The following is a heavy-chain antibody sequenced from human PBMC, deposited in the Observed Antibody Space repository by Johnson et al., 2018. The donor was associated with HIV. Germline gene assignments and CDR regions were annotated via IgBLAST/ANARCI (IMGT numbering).Heavy chain of an antibody. CDR1: GFTFSIYW. Sequence: MLLVESGGGLVQPGRSLRASCAASGFTFSIYWMTWVRQAPRKGLEWLANITQDGSENYYLDSVKGRFTISRDNAKNSLYLQMNSLKTEDTALYYCTTVGGILGTYAFDIWGQGTMVTVSS. V-gene: IGHV3-7*03. J-gene: IGHJ3*02. D-gene: IGHD2-8*02. CDR2: ITQDGSEN. CDR3: TTVGGILGTYAFDI.